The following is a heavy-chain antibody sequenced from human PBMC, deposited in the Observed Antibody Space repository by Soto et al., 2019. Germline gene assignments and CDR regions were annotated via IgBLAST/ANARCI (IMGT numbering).Heavy chain of an antibody. V-gene: IGHV1-3*01. CDR2: INAGNGNT. J-gene: IGHJ5*02. CDR1: GYTFTSYA. Sequence: ASVKVSCKASGYTFTSYAMHWVRQAPGQRLEWMGWINAGNGNTKYSQKFQGRVTINPDTSKNQFSLQLNSVTPEDTAVYYCARGLSSGRNNWFDPWGQGTLVTVSS. D-gene: IGHD6-19*01. CDR3: ARGLSSGRNNWFDP.